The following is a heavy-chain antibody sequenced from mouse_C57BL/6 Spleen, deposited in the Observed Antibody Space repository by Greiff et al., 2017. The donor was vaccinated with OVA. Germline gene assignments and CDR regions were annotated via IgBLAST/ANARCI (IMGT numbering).Heavy chain of an antibody. CDR1: GYTFTDYE. CDR2: IDPETGGT. J-gene: IGHJ2*01. CDR3: TRGSSSYFDY. V-gene: IGHV1-15*01. D-gene: IGHD1-1*01. Sequence: VQLQESGAELVRPGASVTLSCKASGYTFTDYEMHWVKQTPVHGLEWIGAIDPETGGTAYNQKFKGKAILTADKSSSTAYMELRSLTSEDSAVYYCTRGSSSYFDYWGQGTTPTGSS.